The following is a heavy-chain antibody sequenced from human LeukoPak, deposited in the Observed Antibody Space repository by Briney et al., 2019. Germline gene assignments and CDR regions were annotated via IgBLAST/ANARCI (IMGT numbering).Heavy chain of an antibody. CDR2: ISGSGGST. D-gene: IGHD2-2*01. J-gene: IGHJ4*02. Sequence: TGGSLRLSCAASGFTFSSYAVSWVRQAPGKGLEWVSAISGSGGSTYYADSVKGRFTIPRDNSKNTLYLQMNSLRAEDTAVYYCAKHPSRSIVVVPAAIDYWGQGTLVTVSS. V-gene: IGHV3-23*01. CDR3: AKHPSRSIVVVPAAIDY. CDR1: GFTFSSYA.